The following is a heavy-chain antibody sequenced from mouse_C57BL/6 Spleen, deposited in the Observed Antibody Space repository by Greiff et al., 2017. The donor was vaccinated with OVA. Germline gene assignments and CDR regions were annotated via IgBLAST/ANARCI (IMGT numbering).Heavy chain of an antibody. CDR1: GYTFTSYW. V-gene: IGHV1-64*01. D-gene: IGHD2-4*01. CDR2: IHPNSGST. CDR3: ARSGDYEYFDY. J-gene: IGHJ2*01. Sequence: QVQLQQPGAELVKPGASVKLSCKASGYTFTSYWMHWVKQRPGQGLEWIGMIHPNSGSTNYNEKFKSKATLTVDKSSSTAYMQLSSLTSEDSAVYYCARSGDYEYFDYWGQGTTLTVSS.